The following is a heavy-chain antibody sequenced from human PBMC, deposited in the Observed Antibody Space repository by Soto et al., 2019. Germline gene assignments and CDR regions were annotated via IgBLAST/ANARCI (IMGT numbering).Heavy chain of an antibody. CDR3: ASHGGFAVDGSRFDP. J-gene: IGHJ5*02. V-gene: IGHV4-39*01. D-gene: IGHD3-10*01. CDR1: GGSISTDSYY. CDR2: IFYSGNT. Sequence: SETLSLTCTVSGGSISTDSYYWGWVRQSPGKGLEWIGSIFYSGNTYYSPSLKSRVTISVDLSNNQFSLRLSSVTAADTALYYCASHGGFAVDGSRFDPCGLGTLVTVYS.